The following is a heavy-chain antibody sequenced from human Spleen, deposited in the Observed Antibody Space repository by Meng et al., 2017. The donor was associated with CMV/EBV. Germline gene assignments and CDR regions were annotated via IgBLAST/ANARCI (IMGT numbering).Heavy chain of an antibody. D-gene: IGHD6-19*01. CDR2: ISSSGSTI. J-gene: IGHJ4*02. V-gene: IGHV3-48*04. Sequence: GESLKISCVASQFFFSTYGMSWVRQAPGKGLEWVSYISSSGSTIYYADSVKGRFTISRDNAKNSLYLQMNSLRAEDTAVYYCARGAGSILYWGQGTLVTVSS. CDR1: QFFFSTYG. CDR3: ARGAGSILY.